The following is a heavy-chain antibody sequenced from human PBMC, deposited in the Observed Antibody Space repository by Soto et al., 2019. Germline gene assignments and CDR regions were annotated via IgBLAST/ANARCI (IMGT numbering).Heavy chain of an antibody. CDR3: AREDPDYYDSSGYYPLYYYYYGMDV. Sequence: ASVKVSCKASGHTFTSYYMHWVRQAPGQGLEWMGIINPSGGSTSYAQKFQGRVTMTRDTSTSTVYMELSSLRSEDTAVYYCAREDPDYYDSSGYYPLYYYYYGMDVWGQGTTVTVSS. CDR1: GHTFTSYY. D-gene: IGHD3-22*01. V-gene: IGHV1-46*01. CDR2: INPSGGST. J-gene: IGHJ6*02.